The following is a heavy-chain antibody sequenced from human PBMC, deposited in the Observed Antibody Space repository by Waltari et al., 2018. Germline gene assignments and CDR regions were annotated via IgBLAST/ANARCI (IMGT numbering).Heavy chain of an antibody. CDR2: IYTSGST. J-gene: IGHJ3*02. V-gene: IGHV4-4*07. CDR1: GGSISSYY. D-gene: IGHD2-2*01. Sequence: QVQLQESGPGLVKPSETLSLTCTVSGGSISSYYWSWIRQPAVKGLEWIGRIYTSGSTTANPSLKSRVTMSVDTSKNQFSLKLSSVTAADTAVYYCARDRRYCSSTSCSYDAFDIWGQGTMVTVSS. CDR3: ARDRRYCSSTSCSYDAFDI.